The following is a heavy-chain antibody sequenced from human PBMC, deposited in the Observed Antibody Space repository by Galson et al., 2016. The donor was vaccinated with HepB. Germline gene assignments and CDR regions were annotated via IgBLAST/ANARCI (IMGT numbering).Heavy chain of an antibody. D-gene: IGHD6-19*01. CDR3: ARARTAVAAIIAMFSHRGPYNAMDV. CDR2: ICSSTTTR. V-gene: IGHV3-48*02. CDR1: GFTVNSYG. Sequence: SLRLSCAASGFTVNSYGMSWVRQAPGKGLEWVSYICSSTTTRYYAGSVQGRSTISRDNARNSLYLEMNSLRHEETAVYYCARARTAVAAIIAMFSHRGPYNAMDVWGQGTTVTVTS. J-gene: IGHJ6*02.